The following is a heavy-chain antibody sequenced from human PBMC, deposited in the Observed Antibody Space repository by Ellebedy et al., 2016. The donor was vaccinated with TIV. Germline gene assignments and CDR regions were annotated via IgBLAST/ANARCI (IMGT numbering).Heavy chain of an antibody. D-gene: IGHD4-23*01. CDR2: IFSAADGGET. Sequence: GESLKISCAASGFTVTTNYMNWVRQAPGKGLEWVSVIFSAADGGETHYADSVKCRFTISRDSSKNTLYLQMNSLRAEDTAVYYCARDAAGNGGNHWGQGALVTVSS. J-gene: IGHJ5*02. V-gene: IGHV3-53*01. CDR1: GFTVTTNY. CDR3: ARDAAGNGGNH.